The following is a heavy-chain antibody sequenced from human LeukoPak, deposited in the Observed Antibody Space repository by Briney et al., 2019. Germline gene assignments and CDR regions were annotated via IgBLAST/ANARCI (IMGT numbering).Heavy chain of an antibody. J-gene: IGHJ4*02. Sequence: APVKVSCKASGYILSSYNMHWVRQAPGQGLEWLGIINPSGGDTKYAQKFQGRVTLTRDKSTSTVYMELSSLTSDDTAVYYCARTYCAEDCSIRYFDYWGQGTLVTVSS. D-gene: IGHD2-21*02. CDR1: GYILSSYN. V-gene: IGHV1-46*01. CDR3: ARTYCAEDCSIRYFDY. CDR2: INPSGGDT.